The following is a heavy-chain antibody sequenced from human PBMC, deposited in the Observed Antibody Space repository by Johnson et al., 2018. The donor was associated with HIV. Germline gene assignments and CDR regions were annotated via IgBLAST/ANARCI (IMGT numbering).Heavy chain of an antibody. Sequence: MQLVESGGGLIQPGGSLRLSCVASGFTVSGNYMSWVRQAPGKGLEWVSVIYSGGGTYYADSVKGRFTISRDTSANTVNLQMNGLRADDTATYYCARDFHGDAFDIWGQGTMVTVSS. CDR1: GFTVSGNY. V-gene: IGHV3-53*01. CDR2: IYSGGGT. CDR3: ARDFHGDAFDI. J-gene: IGHJ3*02.